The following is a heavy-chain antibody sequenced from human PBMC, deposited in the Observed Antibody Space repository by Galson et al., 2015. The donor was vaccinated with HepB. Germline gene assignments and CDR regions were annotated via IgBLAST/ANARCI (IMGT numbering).Heavy chain of an antibody. Sequence: SLRLSCAASGFTFSSYAMSWVRQAPGKGLEWVSAISGSGGSTYYADSVKGRFTISRDNSKNTLYLQMNSLRAEDTAVYYCAKVALYYDFWSGYYEGAFDIWGQGTMVTVSS. CDR2: ISGSGGST. CDR1: GFTFSSYA. V-gene: IGHV3-23*01. J-gene: IGHJ3*02. CDR3: AKVALYYDFWSGYYEGAFDI. D-gene: IGHD3-3*01.